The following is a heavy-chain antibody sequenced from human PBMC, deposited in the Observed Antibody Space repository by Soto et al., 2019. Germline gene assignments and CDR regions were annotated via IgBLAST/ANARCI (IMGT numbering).Heavy chain of an antibody. V-gene: IGHV3-23*01. CDR3: AKDETYCTNGVCHPFCFDY. J-gene: IGHJ4*02. Sequence: PGGSLRLSCAASGFTFSSYAMSWVRQAPGKGLEWVSAISGSGGSTYYADSVKGRFTISRDNSKNTLYLQMNSLRAEDTAVYYCAKDETYCTNGVCHPFCFDYWGQGTQVTVSS. CDR2: ISGSGGST. D-gene: IGHD2-8*01. CDR1: GFTFSSYA.